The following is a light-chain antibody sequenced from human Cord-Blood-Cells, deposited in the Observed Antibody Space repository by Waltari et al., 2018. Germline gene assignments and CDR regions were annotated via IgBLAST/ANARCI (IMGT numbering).Light chain of an antibody. CDR2: GKN. CDR1: SLRSYY. CDR3: NSRDSSGNHQDV. J-gene: IGLJ1*01. V-gene: IGLV3-19*01. Sequence: SSELTQDPAVSVALGQTVRITCQGDSLRSYYASWYQQKPGQAPVLVLYGKNNRPSGIPDRFSGSSSGNTASLTITGAQAEDEADYYCNSRDSSGNHQDVFGTGTKVTVL.